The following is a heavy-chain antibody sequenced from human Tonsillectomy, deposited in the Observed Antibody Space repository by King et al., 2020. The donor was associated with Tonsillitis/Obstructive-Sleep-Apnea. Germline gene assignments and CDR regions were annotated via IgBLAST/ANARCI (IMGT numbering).Heavy chain of an antibody. J-gene: IGHJ5*02. V-gene: IGHV5-10-1*01. D-gene: IGHD6-6*01. CDR1: GYSFTSYW. CDR3: ARQSYSRSSAAWFDP. Sequence: VQLVQSGAEVKKPGESLRISCKGSGYSFTSYWISWVRQMPGKGLEWMGRIDPSDSYTNYSPSFQGHVTISPDKSITTAYLQWSSLKASDTAMYYCARQSYSRSSAAWFDPWGQGTLVTVSS. CDR2: IDPSDSYT.